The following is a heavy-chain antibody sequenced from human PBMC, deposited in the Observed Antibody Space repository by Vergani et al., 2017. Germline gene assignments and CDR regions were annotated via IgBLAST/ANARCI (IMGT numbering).Heavy chain of an antibody. V-gene: IGHV1-69*13. CDR1: GGTFSSYA. J-gene: IGHJ5*02. D-gene: IGHD2/OR15-2a*01. CDR2: IIPIFGTP. CDR3: ASGGSSPLFWFDP. Sequence: QVQLVQSGAEVKKPGSSVKVSCKASGGTFSSYAISWVRQAPGQGLEWMGRIIPIFGTPNSAQKFQGRVTISAEESTSTAYMELSSLRSEDTAVYYCASGGSSPLFWFDPWGQGTLVTVSS.